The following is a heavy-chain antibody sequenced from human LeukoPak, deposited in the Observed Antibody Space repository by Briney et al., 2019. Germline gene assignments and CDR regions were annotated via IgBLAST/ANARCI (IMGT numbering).Heavy chain of an antibody. D-gene: IGHD6-13*01. J-gene: IGHJ5*02. CDR3: AREVSSRYSSSFGWFDP. Sequence: PSETLSLTCTVSGGSISSYYWSWIRQPPGKGLEWIGYIYYSGSTNYNPSLKSRVTISVDTSKNQFSLKLSSVTAADTAVYYCAREVSSRYSSSFGWFDPWGQGTLVTVSS. V-gene: IGHV4-59*01. CDR1: GGSISSYY. CDR2: IYYSGST.